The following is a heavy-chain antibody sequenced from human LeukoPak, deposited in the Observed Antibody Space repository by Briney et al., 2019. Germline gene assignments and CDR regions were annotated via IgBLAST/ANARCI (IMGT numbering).Heavy chain of an antibody. J-gene: IGHJ3*01. D-gene: IGHD6-13*01. Sequence: TGGSLRLSCAASGFTFSSYAMSWVRQAPGKGLEWVSAISGSGGSTYYADSVKGRFTISRDNSKNTLFLQMNSLRAEDTAVYYCAKDRSSSSWFDGYDFWGQGTMVTVSS. V-gene: IGHV3-23*01. CDR3: AKDRSSSSWFDGYDF. CDR2: ISGSGGST. CDR1: GFTFSSYA.